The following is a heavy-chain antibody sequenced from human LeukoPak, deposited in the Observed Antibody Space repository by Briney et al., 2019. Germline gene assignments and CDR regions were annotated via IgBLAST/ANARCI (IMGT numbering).Heavy chain of an antibody. D-gene: IGHD1-26*01. CDR2: ISGSGGST. CDR3: AKDLVGSGSYYFDY. J-gene: IGHJ4*02. Sequence: GGSLRLSCAASGFTFSSYAMSWVRQAPGKGLEWVSAISGSGGSTYSADSVKGRFTISRDNSKNTLYLQMNSLRAEDTAVYYCAKDLVGSGSYYFDYWGQGTLVTVSS. V-gene: IGHV3-23*01. CDR1: GFTFSSYA.